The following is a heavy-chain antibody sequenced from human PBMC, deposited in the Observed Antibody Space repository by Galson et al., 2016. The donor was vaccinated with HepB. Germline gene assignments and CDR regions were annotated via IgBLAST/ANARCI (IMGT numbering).Heavy chain of an antibody. J-gene: IGHJ6*02. V-gene: IGHV5-51*01. Sequence: QSGAEVTKPGESLKISCKGSGYSFTNYWIAWVRQIPGKGLEWMGIIYPGDFDTRYGPSFQGQVTFSADKSINTAYLQWSSLKASDTALDYCARLRCPSIWYGGMNVWGQGTAVTVSS. D-gene: IGHD6-13*01. CDR2: IYPGDFDT. CDR3: ARLRCPSIWYGGMNV. CDR1: GYSFTNYW.